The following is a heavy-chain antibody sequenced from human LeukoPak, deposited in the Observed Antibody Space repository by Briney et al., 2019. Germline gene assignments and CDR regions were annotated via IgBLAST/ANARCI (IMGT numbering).Heavy chain of an antibody. CDR1: GFTFSSYG. Sequence: GGSLRLSCAASGFTFSSYGMSWVRQAPGKGLEWVSAISGSGGSTYYADSVKGRFTISRDNSKNTLYLQMNSLRVEDMAVYYCAKYGVVVVANSHFDYWGQGSLVTVSS. D-gene: IGHD2-15*01. CDR2: ISGSGGST. J-gene: IGHJ4*02. CDR3: AKYGVVVVANSHFDY. V-gene: IGHV3-23*01.